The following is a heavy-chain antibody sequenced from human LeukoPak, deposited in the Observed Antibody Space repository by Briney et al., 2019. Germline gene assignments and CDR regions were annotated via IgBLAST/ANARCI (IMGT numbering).Heavy chain of an antibody. Sequence: GGSLRLSCAASGFTFSSYWMHWVRQAPGKGLVWVSRINTDGSGTTYADSVKGRFTVSRDNAQNTLFLQMNSLRAEDTAVYFCARVYGGNAAFDHWGQGTLVAVSS. J-gene: IGHJ4*02. CDR2: INTDGSGT. V-gene: IGHV3-74*01. CDR3: ARVYGGNAAFDH. D-gene: IGHD4-23*01. CDR1: GFTFSSYW.